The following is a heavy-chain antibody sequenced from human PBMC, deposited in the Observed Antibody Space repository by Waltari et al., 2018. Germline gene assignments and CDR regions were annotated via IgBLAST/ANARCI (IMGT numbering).Heavy chain of an antibody. Sequence: EVQLVESGGGLVKPGGSLRLSCAASGFTFSSYSMNWVRQAPGKGLEWVSSISSSSSYIYYADSVKGRFTISRDNAKNSLYLQMNSLRAEDTAVYYCARGSVATIKGLGYWGQGTLVTVSS. V-gene: IGHV3-21*01. J-gene: IGHJ4*02. D-gene: IGHD5-12*01. CDR2: ISSSSSYI. CDR3: ARGSVATIKGLGY. CDR1: GFTFSSYS.